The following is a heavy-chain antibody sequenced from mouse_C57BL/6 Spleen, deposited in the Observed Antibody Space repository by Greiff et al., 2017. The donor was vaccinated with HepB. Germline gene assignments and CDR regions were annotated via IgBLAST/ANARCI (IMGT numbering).Heavy chain of an antibody. CDR1: GYSFTSYY. J-gene: IGHJ2*01. D-gene: IGHD1-1*01. CDR3: ARLVLRLDY. V-gene: IGHV1-66*01. CDR2: IYPGSGNT. Sequence: VKLVESGPELVKPGASVKISCKASGYSFTSYYIHWVKQRPGQGLEWIGWIYPGSGNTKYNEKFKGKATLTADTSSSTAYMQLSSLTSEDSAVYYCARLVLRLDYWGQGTTLTVSS.